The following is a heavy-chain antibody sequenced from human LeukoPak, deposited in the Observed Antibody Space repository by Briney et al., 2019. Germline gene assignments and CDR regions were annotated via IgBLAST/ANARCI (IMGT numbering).Heavy chain of an antibody. V-gene: IGHV3-15*01. CDR1: GFTFSKAW. CDR2: IKRRNEGGAT. Sequence: GGSLRLSCAASGFTFSKAWMSWVRQALAKGLEWVARIKRRNEGGATDYAAPVKDKVTISRDDSKTTLYLQMNSLQTEDTAVYYCTTDGARLAMGGVGYWGQGTLVIVSS. D-gene: IGHD3-16*01. CDR3: TTDGARLAMGGVGY. J-gene: IGHJ4*02.